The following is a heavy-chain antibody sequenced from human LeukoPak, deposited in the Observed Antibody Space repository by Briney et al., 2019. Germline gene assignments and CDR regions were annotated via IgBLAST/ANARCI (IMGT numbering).Heavy chain of an antibody. D-gene: IGHD1-20*01. Sequence: GGSLRLSCAASGFTFSSYAMSWVRQAPGKGLEWVSAISGSGGSTYYADSVKGRFTISRDNSKNSLYLQMNSLRAEDTAVYYCARRRYNWNAIDYWGQGTLVTVSS. V-gene: IGHV3-23*01. CDR1: GFTFSSYA. CDR2: ISGSGGST. CDR3: ARRRYNWNAIDY. J-gene: IGHJ4*02.